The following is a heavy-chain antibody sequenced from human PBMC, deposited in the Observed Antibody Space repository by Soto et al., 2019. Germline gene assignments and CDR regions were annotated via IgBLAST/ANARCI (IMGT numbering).Heavy chain of an antibody. V-gene: IGHV4-38-2*01. CDR3: ARAVSHITIFGVVIMDYYGMDV. Sequence: SETLSLTCAVSGYSISSSYYWGWIRQPPGKGLERIGFIYHSGSTYYNSSLKSRVTISVDTSKNQFSLKLSSVTAADTAVYYCARAVSHITIFGVVIMDYYGMDVWGQGTTVTVSS. CDR1: GYSISSSYY. D-gene: IGHD3-3*01. CDR2: IYHSGST. J-gene: IGHJ6*02.